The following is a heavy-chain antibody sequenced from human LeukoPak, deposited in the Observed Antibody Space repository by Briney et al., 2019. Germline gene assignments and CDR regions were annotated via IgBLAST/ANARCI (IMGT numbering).Heavy chain of an antibody. D-gene: IGHD2-21*01. Sequence: SETLSLTCTFSLGSITNHYWSWIRQSPGKGLEWIGYVYYSGSTNYNPSLKSRVTISVDTSKNQFSLKLSSVTAADTGIYYCARDLYGGGHFDYWGQGTLVSVSS. CDR3: ARDLYGGGHFDY. J-gene: IGHJ4*02. CDR2: VYYSGST. CDR1: LGSITNHY. V-gene: IGHV4-59*11.